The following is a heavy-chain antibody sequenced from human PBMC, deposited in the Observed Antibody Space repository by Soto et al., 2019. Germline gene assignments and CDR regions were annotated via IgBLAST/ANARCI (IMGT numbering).Heavy chain of an antibody. Sequence: ASVKVSCKASGYTFTSYAMHWVRQAPGQRLEWMGWINAGNGNTKYSQKFQGRVTITRDTSASTAYMELSSLRSEDTAVYYCARVSSPDFWSGYQPFDYWGQVNLVTVSS. CDR2: INAGNGNT. CDR3: ARVSSPDFWSGYQPFDY. D-gene: IGHD3-3*01. J-gene: IGHJ4*02. V-gene: IGHV1-3*01. CDR1: GYTFTSYA.